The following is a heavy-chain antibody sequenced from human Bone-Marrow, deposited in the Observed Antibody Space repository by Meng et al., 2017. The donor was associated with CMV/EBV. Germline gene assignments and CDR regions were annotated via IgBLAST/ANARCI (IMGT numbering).Heavy chain of an antibody. CDR1: GGTFSSYA. CDR2: IIPIFAIA. CDR3: ARDQLWSSVTFDYYGMDV. V-gene: IGHV1-69*05. Sequence: SVKVSCKASGGTFSSYAFSWVRQAPGQGLEWMGGIIPIFAIANYAQKFQGRVTITTDESTSTAYMELSSLRSEDTAVYYCARDQLWSSVTFDYYGMDVWGQGTTVTVSS. D-gene: IGHD5-18*01. J-gene: IGHJ6*02.